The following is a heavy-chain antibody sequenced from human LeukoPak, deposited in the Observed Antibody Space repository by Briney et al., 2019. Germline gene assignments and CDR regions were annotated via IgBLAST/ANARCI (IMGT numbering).Heavy chain of an antibody. J-gene: IGHJ4*02. CDR1: GYTFTDYY. Sequence: ASVKVSCKASGYTFTDYYMHWVRQAPGQGLEWMGWINPNSGGTNYAQKFQGRVTMTRDTSINTAHMELSRLRSDDTAVYYCARDRYSLGYRYFDYWGQGTLVTVSS. V-gene: IGHV1-2*02. CDR3: ARDRYSLGYRYFDY. CDR2: INPNSGGT. D-gene: IGHD5-18*01.